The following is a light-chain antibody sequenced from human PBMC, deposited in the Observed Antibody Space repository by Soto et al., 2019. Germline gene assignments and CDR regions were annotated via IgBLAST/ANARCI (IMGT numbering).Light chain of an antibody. Sequence: DIQMTQSPSSLSASVGDRVTITCRASQSITNYLNWYQHTPGKAPMLLIYAASDLQSGVPSMFSGSGSGTDFTLTISSLRPEDFATYYCQQSYSTPQTFGQGTKVEIK. CDR3: QQSYSTPQT. V-gene: IGKV1-39*01. CDR1: QSITNY. CDR2: AAS. J-gene: IGKJ1*01.